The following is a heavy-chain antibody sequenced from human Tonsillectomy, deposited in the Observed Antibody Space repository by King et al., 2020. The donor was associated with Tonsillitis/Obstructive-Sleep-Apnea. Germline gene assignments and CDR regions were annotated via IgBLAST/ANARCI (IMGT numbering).Heavy chain of an antibody. V-gene: IGHV4-59*08. J-gene: IGHJ6*03. CDR3: ARPTNYYYYMDV. CDR2: IYYSGST. Sequence: QLQESGPGLVKPSETLSLTCTVSGGPISSYYWSWIRQPPGKGLEWIGYIYYSGSTNYNPSLKSRVTISVDTSKNQFSLKLSSVTAADTAVYYCARPTNYYYYMDVWGKGTTVTVSS. CDR1: GGPISSYY.